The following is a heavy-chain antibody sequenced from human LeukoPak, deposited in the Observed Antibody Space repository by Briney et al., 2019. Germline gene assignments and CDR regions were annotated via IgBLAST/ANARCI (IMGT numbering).Heavy chain of an antibody. J-gene: IGHJ4*02. V-gene: IGHV1-69*04. CDR3: ARTYSSSWYSGFDY. CDR2: IIPILGIA. CDR1: GGTFSSYA. D-gene: IGHD6-13*01. Sequence: ASVKVSCKASGGTFSSYAISWVRQAPGQGLEWMGRIIPILGIANYAQKFQGRVTITADKSTSTAYMELSSLRSEDTAVYYCARTYSSSWYSGFDYWGQGTLVTVSS.